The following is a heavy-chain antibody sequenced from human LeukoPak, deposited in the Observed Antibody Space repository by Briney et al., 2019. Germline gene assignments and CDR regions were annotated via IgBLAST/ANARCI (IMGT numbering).Heavy chain of an antibody. D-gene: IGHD4-11*01. V-gene: IGHV3-21*01. Sequence: GGSLRLSCAASGFTFSSYSMNWVRQAPGKGLEWVSSISSSSSYIYYADSVKGRFTISRGNAKNSLYLQMNSLRAEDTAVYYCARELPTPYYFDYWGQGTLVTVSS. CDR2: ISSSSSYI. J-gene: IGHJ4*02. CDR3: ARELPTPYYFDY. CDR1: GFTFSSYS.